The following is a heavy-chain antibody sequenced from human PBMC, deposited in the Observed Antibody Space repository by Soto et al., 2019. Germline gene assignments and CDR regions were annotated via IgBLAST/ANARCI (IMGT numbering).Heavy chain of an antibody. CDR1: GGSISSSSYY. Sequence: QLQLQESGPGLVKPSETLSLTCTVSGGSISSSSYYWGWIRQPPGKGLEWIGSIYYSGSTYSNPSLKSRVTISVDTSKNQFSLKLSSVSAADTAVYYCARLAAQDCTNGVCTKFDPWGQGTLVTVSS. V-gene: IGHV4-39*01. D-gene: IGHD2-8*01. J-gene: IGHJ5*02. CDR2: IYYSGST. CDR3: ARLAAQDCTNGVCTKFDP.